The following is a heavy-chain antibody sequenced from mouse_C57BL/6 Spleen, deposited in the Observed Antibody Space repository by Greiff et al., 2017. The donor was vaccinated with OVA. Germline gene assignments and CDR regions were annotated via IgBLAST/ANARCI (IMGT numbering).Heavy chain of an antibody. CDR2: IDPEDGET. Sequence: VQLKESGAELVKPGASVKLSCTASGFTFTDSYMHWVQQRTEQGLEWIGRIDPEDGETKYAPKFQGKATITAEKSSNTAYLQLSRLTTEDTAVYSWARDFSFADWGQGTLVTVSA. CDR1: GFTFTDSY. V-gene: IGHV14-2*01. CDR3: ARDFSFAD. J-gene: IGHJ3*01.